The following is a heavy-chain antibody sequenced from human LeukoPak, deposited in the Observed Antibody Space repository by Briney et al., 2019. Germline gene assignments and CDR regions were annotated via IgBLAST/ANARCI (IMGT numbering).Heavy chain of an antibody. J-gene: IGHJ4*02. D-gene: IGHD2-2*01. CDR3: ASPPTRECSSISCPLSY. Sequence: GESLKISSKGSAYSFTSYWIACVGQMPRQGLEWRGIIYPGDSDTRYSPSFQGQVTISFDKSVSAAYLQWSSLKASDTAMYYCASPPTRECSSISCPLSYWGQGTLVTVSS. CDR2: IYPGDSDT. CDR1: AYSFTSYW. V-gene: IGHV5-51*01.